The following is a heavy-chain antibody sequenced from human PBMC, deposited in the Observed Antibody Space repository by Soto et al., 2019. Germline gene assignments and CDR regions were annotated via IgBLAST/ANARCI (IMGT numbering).Heavy chain of an antibody. CDR1: GYTFTSYA. V-gene: IGHV1-2*04. CDR3: AGGPVRPPRPGYFDY. D-gene: IGHD6-6*01. J-gene: IGHJ4*02. Sequence: GASVKVSCKASGYTFTSYAMHWVRQAPGQRLEWMGWINPNSGGTNYAQKFQGWVTITADESTSTAYMELSSLRSEDTAVYYCAGGPVRPPRPGYFDYWGQGTLVTVSS. CDR2: INPNSGGT.